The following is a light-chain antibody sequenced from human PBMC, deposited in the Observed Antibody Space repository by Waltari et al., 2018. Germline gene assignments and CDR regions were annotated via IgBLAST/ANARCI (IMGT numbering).Light chain of an antibody. V-gene: IGKV1-39*01. CDR1: QSISSY. Sequence: DIQMTQSPSSLSASVGDRVTITCRASQSISSYLNWYQQKPGKAPKLLIYAAFSLQSGVPSRFSGGGSGTDFTLTISSLQPEDFATYYCQQTYSTPWYTFGQGTKLEI. J-gene: IGKJ2*01. CDR3: QQTYSTPWYT. CDR2: AAF.